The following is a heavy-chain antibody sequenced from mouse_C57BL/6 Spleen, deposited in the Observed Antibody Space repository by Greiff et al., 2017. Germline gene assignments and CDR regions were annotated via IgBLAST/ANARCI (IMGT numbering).Heavy chain of an antibody. CDR1: GFSLTSYG. Sequence: QVHVKQSGPGLVQPSQSLSITCTVSGFSLTSYGVHWVRQSPGKGLEWLGVIWSGGSTDYNAAFISRLSISKDNSKSQVFFKMNSLQADDTAIYYCARKATYGSSHYAMDYWGQGTSVTVSS. J-gene: IGHJ4*01. V-gene: IGHV2-2*01. CDR3: ARKATYGSSHYAMDY. D-gene: IGHD1-1*01. CDR2: IWSGGST.